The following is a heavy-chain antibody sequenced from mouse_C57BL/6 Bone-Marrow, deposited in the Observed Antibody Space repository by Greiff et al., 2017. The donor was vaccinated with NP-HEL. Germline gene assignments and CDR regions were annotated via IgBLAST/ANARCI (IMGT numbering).Heavy chain of an antibody. D-gene: IGHD2-4*01. CDR3: TTEGLRRMDY. V-gene: IGHV14-4*01. Sequence: VQLQQSGAELVRPGASVKLSCTASGFNIKDDYMHWVKQRPEQGLEWIGWIDPENGDTEYASKFQGKATITADTSSNTAYLQLSSLTSEDTAVYYCTTEGLRRMDYGGQGTSVTVSS. CDR1: GFNIKDDY. CDR2: IDPENGDT. J-gene: IGHJ4*01.